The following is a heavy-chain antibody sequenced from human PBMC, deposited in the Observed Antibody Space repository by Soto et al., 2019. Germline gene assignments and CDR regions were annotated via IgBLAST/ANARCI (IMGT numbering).Heavy chain of an antibody. V-gene: IGHV4-59*01. D-gene: IGHD3-16*01. CDR2: IYYSGST. J-gene: IGHJ6*03. CDR3: ARDHYDYIWGSDSGGYYYYYMDV. Sequence: PSETLSLTCTVSGGSISSYYWSWIRQPPGKGLERIGYIYYSGSTNYNPSLKSRVTISVDTSKNQFSLKLSSVTAADTAVYYCARDHYDYIWGSDSGGYYYYYMDVWGKGTTVTVSS. CDR1: GGSISSYY.